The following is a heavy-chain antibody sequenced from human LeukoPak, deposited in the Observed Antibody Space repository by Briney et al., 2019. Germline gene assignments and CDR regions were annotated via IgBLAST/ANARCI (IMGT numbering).Heavy chain of an antibody. CDR1: GFTFSSYA. J-gene: IGHJ4*02. Sequence: GGSLRLSCAASGFTFSSYAMHWVRQAPGKGLEWVAVISYDGSNEYYADSVKGRFTISRDNSKNTLYLQMNSLRAEDTAVYYCARAYSSSSAFDYWGQGTLVTVSS. CDR2: ISYDGSNE. CDR3: ARAYSSSSAFDY. V-gene: IGHV3-30-3*01. D-gene: IGHD6-6*01.